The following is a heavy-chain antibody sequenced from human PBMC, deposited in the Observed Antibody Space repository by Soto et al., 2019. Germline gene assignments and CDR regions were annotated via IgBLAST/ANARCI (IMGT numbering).Heavy chain of an antibody. J-gene: IGHJ4*02. CDR1: GFTFNSYA. D-gene: IGHD2-2*01. CDR3: AKLGSSSWSPHYYFDY. V-gene: IGHV3-23*01. CDR2: ITGSGGDT. Sequence: GGSLRLSCAASGFTFNSYAMGWFRQAPGKGLEWVSAITGSGGDTYYADSVKGRFTISRDNSRNTVFLQLNSLRADDTAVYYCAKLGSSSWSPHYYFDYWGQGTLVTVSS.